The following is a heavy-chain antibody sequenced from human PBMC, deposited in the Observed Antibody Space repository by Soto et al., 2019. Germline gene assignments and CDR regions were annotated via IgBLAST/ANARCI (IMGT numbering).Heavy chain of an antibody. CDR3: ARHLTHYVLDYGDYYDY. CDR1: GFTFSSDW. J-gene: IGHJ4*02. D-gene: IGHD3-10*02. CDR2: IKQDGSEK. V-gene: IGHV3-7*02. Sequence: TGGSLRLSCVATGFTFSSDWMSWVRQAPGKGPEWVATIKQDGSEKYYVDSVKGQFTISRDNAKNLLYLKMNSLRAEDTAFFFCARHLTHYVLDYGDYYDYWGQGTLVTVSS.